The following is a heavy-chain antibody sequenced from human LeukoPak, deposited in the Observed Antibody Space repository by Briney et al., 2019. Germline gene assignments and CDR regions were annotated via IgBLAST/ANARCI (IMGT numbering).Heavy chain of an antibody. J-gene: IGHJ3*02. Sequence: GASVKVSCKASGYTFTIYYMHWVRQAPGQGLEWMGIINPSGGSTSYAQEFQGRGTMTWDMSTSTVYMHLSSLRSEDTAVYYCARESRPVYDILRRNGAFDIWGQGTMVTVSS. CDR3: ARESRPVYDILRRNGAFDI. CDR1: GYTFTIYY. D-gene: IGHD3-9*01. CDR2: INPSGGST. V-gene: IGHV1-46*01.